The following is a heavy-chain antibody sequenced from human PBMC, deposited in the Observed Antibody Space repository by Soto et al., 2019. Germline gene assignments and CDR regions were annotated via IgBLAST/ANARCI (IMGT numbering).Heavy chain of an antibody. CDR3: ARGHGDFFGNYFDY. D-gene: IGHD4-17*01. J-gene: IGHJ4*02. CDR1: GFDFSRNA. Sequence: EVQLLESGGDVVQPGESLRLSCAVSGFDFSRNAMYWVRQAPGKGLEWVSGIGGSGGNTNYADSIKGRFTISRDNSKNTLYLQLNSLRAEDTAIYFCARGHGDFFGNYFDYWGQGTLVTVSS. V-gene: IGHV3-23*01. CDR2: IGGSGGNT.